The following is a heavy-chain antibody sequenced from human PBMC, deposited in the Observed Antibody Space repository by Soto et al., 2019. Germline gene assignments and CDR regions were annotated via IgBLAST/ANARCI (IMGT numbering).Heavy chain of an antibody. V-gene: IGHV3-30*03. J-gene: IGHJ4*02. CDR3: TGEVASGY. D-gene: IGHD2-8*02. CDR2: ISRDGGTK. Sequence: QVQLVESGGGVVQPGRSLRLSCAVSGFTVSTYRMHWVRQAPGKGLEWVAVISRDGGTKYYADSVKGRFTISRDNSRNTLFLEMNSLRSDDMAVYYCTGEVASGYWGQGTLVTVSS. CDR1: GFTVSTYR.